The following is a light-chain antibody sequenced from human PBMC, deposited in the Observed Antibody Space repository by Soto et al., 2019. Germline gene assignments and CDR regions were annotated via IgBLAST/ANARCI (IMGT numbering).Light chain of an antibody. Sequence: QSALTQPASVSGSPGQSITISCTGTSSDVGAYKYVSWYQQHPGKAPKLMIYEVTNRPSGVSNRFSGSKSGNTASLTISGLQAEDEADYYCSSYSSTMANVFGTGTKLTVL. CDR2: EVT. CDR1: SSDVGAYKY. V-gene: IGLV2-14*03. J-gene: IGLJ1*01. CDR3: SSYSSTMANV.